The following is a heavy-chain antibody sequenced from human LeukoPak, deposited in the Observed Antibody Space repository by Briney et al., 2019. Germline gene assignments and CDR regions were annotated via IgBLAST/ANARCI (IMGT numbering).Heavy chain of an antibody. CDR2: ITGSGATT. D-gene: IGHD4-17*01. CDR1: EFTFSSYA. Sequence: GGSLRLSCAASEFTFSSYAMSWVRQAPGKGLEWVSTITGSGATTYYADSVKGRFTISRDISKNTLYLYLQMDSLRAEDTAVYYCARGNGDYRLGSVSADYWGQGTLVTVSS. J-gene: IGHJ4*02. CDR3: ARGNGDYRLGSVSADY. V-gene: IGHV3-23*01.